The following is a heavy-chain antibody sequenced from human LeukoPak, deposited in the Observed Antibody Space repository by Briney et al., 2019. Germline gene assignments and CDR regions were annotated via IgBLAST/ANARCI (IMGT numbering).Heavy chain of an antibody. CDR1: GFTFSSYG. Sequence: GGSLRLSCAASGFTFSSYGMHWVRQAPGKGLEWVAFIRYDGSNKYYADSVKGRFTISRDNSKNTLYLQMNSLRAENTTVYYCAKGRYYYGSAQGYWGQGTLVTVSS. V-gene: IGHV3-30*02. CDR2: IRYDGSNK. D-gene: IGHD3-10*01. CDR3: AKGRYYYGSAQGY. J-gene: IGHJ4*02.